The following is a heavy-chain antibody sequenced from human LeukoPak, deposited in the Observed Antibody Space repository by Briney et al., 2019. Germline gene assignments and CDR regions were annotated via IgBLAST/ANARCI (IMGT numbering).Heavy chain of an antibody. CDR2: INPNSGST. CDR3: ARDSSALYYDFWSGPAGWFDP. D-gene: IGHD3-3*01. CDR1: GYTFTGYY. V-gene: IGHV1-2*02. Sequence: ASVKVSCKASGYTFTGYYMHWVRQAPGQGLEWMGWINPNSGSTNYAQKFQGRVTMTRDTSISTAYMEQSRLRSDDTAVYYCARDSSALYYDFWSGPAGWFDPWGQGTLVTVSS. J-gene: IGHJ5*02.